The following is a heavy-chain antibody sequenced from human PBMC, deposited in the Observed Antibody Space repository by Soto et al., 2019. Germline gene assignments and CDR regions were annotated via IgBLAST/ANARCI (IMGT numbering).Heavy chain of an antibody. CDR1: GGTFSSYA. D-gene: IGHD3-3*01. Sequence: EASVKVSCKASGGTFSSYAISWVRQAPGQGLEWMGGIIPIFGTANYAQKFQGRVTITADESTSTAYMELSSLRSEDTAVYYCARDLPQRITIFGVVRGYYYYGMDVWGQGTTVTVSS. CDR3: ARDLPQRITIFGVVRGYYYYGMDV. V-gene: IGHV1-69*13. CDR2: IIPIFGTA. J-gene: IGHJ6*02.